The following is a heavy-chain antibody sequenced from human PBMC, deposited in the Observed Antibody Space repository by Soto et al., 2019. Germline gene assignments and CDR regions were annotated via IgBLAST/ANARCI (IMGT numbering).Heavy chain of an antibody. Sequence: QITLKESGPTLVKPTQTLTLTCTFSGFSLTSRPVGVGWVRQPPGKALEWLAFIYWDDAKRYSPSLRSTLTVTKDASKNQVVLTLTNMDPVDTATYYCAHRRNYDGSWNEGVFDYWGQGILVTVSS. V-gene: IGHV2-5*02. CDR1: GFSLTSRPVG. J-gene: IGHJ4*02. D-gene: IGHD3-16*01. CDR2: IYWDDAK. CDR3: AHRRNYDGSWNEGVFDY.